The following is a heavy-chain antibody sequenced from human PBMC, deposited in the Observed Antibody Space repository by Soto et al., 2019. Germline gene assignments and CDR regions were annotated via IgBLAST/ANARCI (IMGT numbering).Heavy chain of an antibody. CDR2: IFSSGST. D-gene: IGHD2-2*01. J-gene: IGHJ5*02. CDR1: GDSISSFY. CDR3: ARGRVARYCSSTSCYPTQYNWFDP. Sequence: PSETLSLTCTVSGDSISSFYWTWIRQPPGKGLEWVGYIFSSGSTNYNPSLKSRVTISVDTSENQFSLKLSSVTAADTAVYYCARGRVARYCSSTSCYPTQYNWFDPWGQGTLVTVSS. V-gene: IGHV4-59*01.